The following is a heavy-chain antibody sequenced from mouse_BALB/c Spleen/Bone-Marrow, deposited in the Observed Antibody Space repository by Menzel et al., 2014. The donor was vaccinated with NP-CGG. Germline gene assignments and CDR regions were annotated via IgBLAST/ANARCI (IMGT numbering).Heavy chain of an antibody. CDR2: ISNGGGST. Sequence: EVHLVESGGGLVQPGGSLKLSCATSGFTFSDYYMYWVRQTPEKRLEWVAYISNGGGSTNYPDTVKGRFTISRDNAKNTLYLQMSRLKSEDTAMYYCARGGDSLLRLRSMDYWGQGTSVTVSP. CDR3: ARGGDSLLRLRSMDY. D-gene: IGHD1-2*01. J-gene: IGHJ4*01. V-gene: IGHV5-12*02. CDR1: GFTFSDYY.